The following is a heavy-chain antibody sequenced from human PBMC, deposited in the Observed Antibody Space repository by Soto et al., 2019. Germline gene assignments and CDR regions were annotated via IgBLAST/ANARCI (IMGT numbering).Heavy chain of an antibody. CDR3: ARGGTPGYCSGGSCYYWFDP. V-gene: IGHV4-59*01. J-gene: IGHJ5*02. Sequence: SETLSLTCTVSGGSISSYYWSWIRQPPGKGLEWIGYIYYSGSTNYNPSLKSRVTISVDTSKNQFSLKLSSVTAADTAVYYCARGGTPGYCSGGSCYYWFDPWGQGTLVTVSS. CDR2: IYYSGST. CDR1: GGSISSYY. D-gene: IGHD2-15*01.